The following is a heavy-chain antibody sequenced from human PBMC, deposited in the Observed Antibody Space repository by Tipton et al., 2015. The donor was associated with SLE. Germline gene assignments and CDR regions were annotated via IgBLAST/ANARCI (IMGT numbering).Heavy chain of an antibody. CDR1: GGSISSYH. J-gene: IGHJ6*03. CDR3: ARGGLAARYYMDV. Sequence: TLSLTCTLSGGSISSYHWSWIRQPPGKGLEWIGYIYYSGSTNYNPSLKSRVTISVDTSKNQFSLKLSSVTAADTAVYYCARGGLAARYYMDVWGKGTTVTVSS. D-gene: IGHD6-6*01. V-gene: IGHV4-59*01. CDR2: IYYSGST.